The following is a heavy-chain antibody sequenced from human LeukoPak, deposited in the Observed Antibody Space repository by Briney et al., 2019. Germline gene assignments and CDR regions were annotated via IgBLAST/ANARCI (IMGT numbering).Heavy chain of an antibody. D-gene: IGHD1-1*01. CDR3: ANYELEPEDAFDI. Sequence: GGSLRLSCAASGFTFSSYAMSWVRQAPGKGLEWVSAISGSGDSTYYADSVKGRFTISRDNSKNTLYLQMNSLRAEDTAVYYCANYELEPEDAFDIWGRGTMVTVSS. CDR1: GFTFSSYA. J-gene: IGHJ3*02. V-gene: IGHV3-23*01. CDR2: ISGSGDST.